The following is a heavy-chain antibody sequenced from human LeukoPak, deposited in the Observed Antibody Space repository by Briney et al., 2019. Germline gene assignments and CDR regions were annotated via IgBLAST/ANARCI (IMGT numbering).Heavy chain of an antibody. D-gene: IGHD6-19*01. CDR3: ARAFSAFPYSGGGYWKFDP. V-gene: IGHV4-59*01. J-gene: IGHJ5*02. CDR1: GGSISSYY. CDR2: IYYSGST. Sequence: PSETLSLTCTVSGGSISSYYWSWIRQPPGKGLEWIGYIYYSGSTNYNPSLKSRVTISVDTSQNQFSLKLSSVTAADPAVYSCARAFSAFPYSGGGYWKFDPGGKGPLASSSS.